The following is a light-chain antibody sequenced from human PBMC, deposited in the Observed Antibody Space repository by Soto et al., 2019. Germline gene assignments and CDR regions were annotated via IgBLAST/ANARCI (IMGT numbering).Light chain of an antibody. CDR3: QQYGNSPIT. J-gene: IGKJ5*01. CDR1: ERIYSAY. Sequence: EVVLTRSPGTLSLSRCERATLSCRASERIYSAYLGWYQQKPGQAPRLLIYGTSSRATGIPDRFSGSGSGTDFTLTISRLEPEDFAVYYCQQYGNSPITFGQGTRLEIK. V-gene: IGKV3-20*01. CDR2: GTS.